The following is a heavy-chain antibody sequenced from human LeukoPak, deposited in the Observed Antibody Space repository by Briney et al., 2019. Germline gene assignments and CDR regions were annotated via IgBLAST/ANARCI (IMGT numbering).Heavy chain of an antibody. CDR3: AGLFDFLDY. D-gene: IGHD3-9*01. J-gene: IGHJ4*02. V-gene: IGHV3-30-3*01. CDR2: ISYDGSNK. Sequence: GRSLRLSCAASGFTFSSYAMHWVRQAPGKGLEWVAVISYDGSNKYYADSVKGRFTISRDNSKNTLYLQMNSLRAEDTAVYYCAGLFDFLDYWGQGTLVTVSS. CDR1: GFTFSSYA.